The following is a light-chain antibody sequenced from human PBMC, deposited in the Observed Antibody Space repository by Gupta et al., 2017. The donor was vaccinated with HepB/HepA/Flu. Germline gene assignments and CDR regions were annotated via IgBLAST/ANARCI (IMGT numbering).Light chain of an antibody. V-gene: IGKV3-15*01. Sequence: EIVMTQSPATLSVSPGERATLSCRASQSVSNNLAWYQQKPGQAPRLLIYGASTRATGIPARFSGSGSGKEFTLTISSRQSEDFAVYYCQQYINWPPRTFGQGTKVEVK. CDR3: QQYINWPPRT. CDR1: QSVSNN. J-gene: IGKJ1*01. CDR2: GAS.